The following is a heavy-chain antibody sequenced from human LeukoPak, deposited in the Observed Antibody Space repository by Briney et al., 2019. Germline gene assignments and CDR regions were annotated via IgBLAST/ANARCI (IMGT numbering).Heavy chain of an antibody. Sequence: GGSLRLSCVASGFTFTNYVMNRVRQTPGKGLEWVSAISGSGGSTYYADSVKGRFTISRDNSKNTLYLQMSSLRAEDTAVYYCARRVVIATKYNWFDPWGQGTLVTVSS. J-gene: IGHJ5*02. D-gene: IGHD3-3*01. V-gene: IGHV3-23*01. CDR1: GFTFTNYV. CDR3: ARRVVIATKYNWFDP. CDR2: ISGSGGST.